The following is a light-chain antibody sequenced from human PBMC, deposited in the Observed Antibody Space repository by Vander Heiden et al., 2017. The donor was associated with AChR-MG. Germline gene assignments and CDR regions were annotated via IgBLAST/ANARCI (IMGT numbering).Light chain of an antibody. J-gene: IGKJ4*01. CDR3: QQDNRWPLT. V-gene: IGKV3-15*01. CDR1: LSVSSN. CDR2: GAS. Sequence: DILMTQSPATLSVSPGERATLSCRAGLSVSSNLAWYQQKPGQAPRLLIYGASTRATGFPARFSGSGSGTEFTLTISNLQSEDFAVYYCQQDNRWPLTFGGGTKVEIK.